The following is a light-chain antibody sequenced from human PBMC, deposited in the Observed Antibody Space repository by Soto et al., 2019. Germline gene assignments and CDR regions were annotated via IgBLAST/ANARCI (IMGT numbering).Light chain of an antibody. J-gene: IGKJ2*01. CDR1: QCVLSSSTHKDY. Sequence: DVVLTQSPDSLAVSLGARATIPCKSSQCVLSSSTHKDYFAWFQQKPGQPPKLLIYWASTRESGVPDRFSGSGSGTDFTLTISSLQAEDVAVYYCQQYYSTPYTFGQGTKLEIK. CDR2: WAS. CDR3: QQYYSTPYT. V-gene: IGKV4-1*01.